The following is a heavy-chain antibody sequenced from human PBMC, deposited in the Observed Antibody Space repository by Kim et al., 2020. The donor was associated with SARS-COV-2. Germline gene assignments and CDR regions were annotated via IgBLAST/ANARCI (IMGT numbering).Heavy chain of an antibody. CDR3: AKDPLAMVRGVHLAGCGMDV. D-gene: IGHD3-10*01. J-gene: IGHJ6*02. V-gene: IGHV3-30*02. Sequence: FTISRDNSKNTLYLQMNSLRAEDTAVYYCAKDPLAMVRGVHLAGCGMDVWGQGTTVTVSS.